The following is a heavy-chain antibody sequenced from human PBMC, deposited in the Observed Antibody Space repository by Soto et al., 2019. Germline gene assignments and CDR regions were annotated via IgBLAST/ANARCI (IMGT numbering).Heavy chain of an antibody. CDR1: GGSLSNYG. Sequence: QVQLVQSGAEVKKPGSSVKVSCKASGGSLSNYGISWVRQAPGQGLEWMVAIIPVFGTPNYAQELQERVTTTADESTTTVYMEVRSLTSEYTGVYYCAKGDGTKIVVTTYYAMDVWGRGTTVTVSS. CDR3: AKGDGTKIVVTTYYAMDV. J-gene: IGHJ6*02. CDR2: IIPVFGTP. D-gene: IGHD3-22*01. V-gene: IGHV1-69*12.